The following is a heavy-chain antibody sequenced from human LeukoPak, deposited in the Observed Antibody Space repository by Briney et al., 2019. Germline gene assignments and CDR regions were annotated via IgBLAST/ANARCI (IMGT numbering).Heavy chain of an antibody. J-gene: IGHJ5*02. CDR2: IYHSGST. Sequence: SETLSLTCTVSGGSITSYYWSWIRQPPGKGLEWIGEIYHSGSTNYNPSLKSRVTISVDKSKNQFSLKLSSVTAADTAVYYCARDRGAARPGSWFDPWGQGTLVTVSS. D-gene: IGHD6-6*01. CDR3: ARDRGAARPGSWFDP. CDR1: GGSITSYY. V-gene: IGHV4-59*12.